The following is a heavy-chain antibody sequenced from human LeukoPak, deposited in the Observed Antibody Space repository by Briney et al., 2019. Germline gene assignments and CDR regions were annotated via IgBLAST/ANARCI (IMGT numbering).Heavy chain of an antibody. V-gene: IGHV3-30*04. Sequence: GGSLRLSCAASGFTFSDYAMHWVRQAPGKGLEWVAIISFDGNNKYYADSVKGRFTISRDNSKNTLYLKMNSLRTEDTAVYYCARDPKGGYSYGWGAFDIWGHGTMVTVSS. CDR1: GFTFSDYA. J-gene: IGHJ3*02. D-gene: IGHD5-18*01. CDR2: ISFDGNNK. CDR3: ARDPKGGYSYGWGAFDI.